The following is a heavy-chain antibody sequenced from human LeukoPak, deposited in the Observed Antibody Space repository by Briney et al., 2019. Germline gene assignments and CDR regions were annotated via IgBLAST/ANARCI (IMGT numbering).Heavy chain of an antibody. CDR3: VRDSSGYGDAFDI. CDR2: IYYSGST. Sequence: SETLSLTCTVSGGSISSSSYYWGWIRQPPGKGLEWIGSIYYSGSTYYNPSLKSRVTIPVDTSKNQFSLKLSSVTAADTAVYYCVRDSSGYGDAFDIWGQGTMVTVSS. CDR1: GGSISSSSYY. J-gene: IGHJ3*02. D-gene: IGHD3-22*01. V-gene: IGHV4-39*01.